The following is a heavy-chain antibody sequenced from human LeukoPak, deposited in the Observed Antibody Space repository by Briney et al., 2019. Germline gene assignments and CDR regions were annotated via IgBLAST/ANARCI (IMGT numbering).Heavy chain of an antibody. CDR2: IKQDGSET. Sequence: PGRSLRLSCAASGFRFSSYWMSWVRQAPGKGLEWVANIKQDGSETYHVDSVKGRFTISRDNAKNSLYLQMNSLRADDTAVYFCARDGHPFDLWGQGTLVTVSS. CDR3: ARDGHPFDL. V-gene: IGHV3-7*01. J-gene: IGHJ4*02. CDR1: GFRFSSYW.